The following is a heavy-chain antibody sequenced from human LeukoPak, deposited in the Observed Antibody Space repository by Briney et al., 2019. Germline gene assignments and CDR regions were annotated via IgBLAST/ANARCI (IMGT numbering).Heavy chain of an antibody. J-gene: IGHJ6*02. CDR1: GFTFIIYA. Sequence: GGSLRVSCAASGFTFIIYAMTWVRQARGKGLEWVSVISSSGGSTYYADSVKGRLTISRDNSRNTLFLQMNSLTAEDTAVYYCAKEDYYGMDVWGQGTTVTVSS. CDR2: ISSSGGST. V-gene: IGHV3-23*01. CDR3: AKEDYYGMDV.